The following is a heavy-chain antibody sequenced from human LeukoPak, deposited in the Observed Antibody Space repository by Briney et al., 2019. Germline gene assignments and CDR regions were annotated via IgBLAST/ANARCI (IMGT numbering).Heavy chain of an antibody. D-gene: IGHD6-13*01. Sequence: GESLKISCKGSGYSFTSYWIGWVRQMPGKGLEWMGIIYPGDSDTRYSPSFQGQVTISADKSISTAYLQWSSLKASDTAMYYCAKTKGEAAAGPWPRCFAPGGREPRVPVPS. CDR1: GYSFTSYW. V-gene: IGHV5-51*01. J-gene: IGHJ5*02. CDR3: AKTKGEAAAGPWPRCFAP. CDR2: IYPGDSDT.